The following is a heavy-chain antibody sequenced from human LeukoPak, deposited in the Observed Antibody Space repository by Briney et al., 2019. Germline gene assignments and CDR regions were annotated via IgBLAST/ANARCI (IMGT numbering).Heavy chain of an antibody. J-gene: IGHJ6*02. CDR3: ATPYYGSGSYYNVRGYYYYGMDV. V-gene: IGHV1-24*01. CDR2: FDPEDGET. D-gene: IGHD3-10*01. CDR1: GYTLTELS. Sequence: ASVKVSCKVSGYTLTELSMHWVRQAPGKGLEWMGGFDPEDGETIYAQKFQGRVTMTEDTSTDAAYMELSSLRSEDTAVYYCATPYYGSGSYYNVRGYYYYGMDVWGQGTTVTVSS.